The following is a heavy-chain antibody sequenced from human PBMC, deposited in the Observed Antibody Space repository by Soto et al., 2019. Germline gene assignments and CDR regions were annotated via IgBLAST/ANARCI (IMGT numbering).Heavy chain of an antibody. J-gene: IGHJ6*02. Sequence: GGSLRLSCAASGFTFSSYSMNWVRQAPGKGLEWVSSISSSSSYIYYADSVKGRFTISRDNAKNSLYLQMNSLRAEDTAVYYCARDLSDYEERGYYYYYGMDVWGQGTTVTVSS. V-gene: IGHV3-21*01. D-gene: IGHD5-12*01. CDR2: ISSSSSYI. CDR1: GFTFSSYS. CDR3: ARDLSDYEERGYYYYYGMDV.